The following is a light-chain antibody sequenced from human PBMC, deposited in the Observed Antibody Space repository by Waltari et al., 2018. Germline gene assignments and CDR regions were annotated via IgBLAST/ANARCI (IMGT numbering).Light chain of an antibody. CDR1: GSNIKSSY. Sequence: QSVLTQPPSVSGTPGQRLTISCSGSGSNIKSSYIYWYQKLAGSAPKLLIFENDQRPSVVPDRFSASKSGTSASLAINGLRSEDEALYYCATWDDSRSVFGGGTKLTVL. J-gene: IGLJ2*01. V-gene: IGLV1-47*01. CDR3: ATWDDSRSV. CDR2: END.